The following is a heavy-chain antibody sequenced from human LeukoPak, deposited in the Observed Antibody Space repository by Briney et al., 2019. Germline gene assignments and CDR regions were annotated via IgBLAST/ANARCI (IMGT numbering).Heavy chain of an antibody. CDR2: IKSKTDGGTT. Sequence: GGSLRLSCAASGFTFGNAWMSWVRQAPGKGLEWFGRIKSKTDGGTTDYAAPVKGRFTISRDDSKNTLYLQMNSLKTEDTAVYYCTTGIAAAGTVRQYYYGMDVWGQGTTVTVSS. CDR3: TTGIAAAGTVRQYYYGMDV. V-gene: IGHV3-15*01. D-gene: IGHD6-13*01. CDR1: GFTFGNAW. J-gene: IGHJ6*02.